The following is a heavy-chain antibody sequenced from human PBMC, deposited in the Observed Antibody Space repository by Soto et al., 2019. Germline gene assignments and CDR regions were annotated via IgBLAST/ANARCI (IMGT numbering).Heavy chain of an antibody. D-gene: IGHD1-26*01. CDR1: GFTFDYYW. CDR3: ARGDRGAFDL. V-gene: IGHV3-74*01. Sequence: EVQLVESGGGLVQPGESLRLSCAASGFTFDYYWMHWVRQAPGKGLVWVSRIHSDGTSTTYADSVKGRFTISRDNAKNTLSLQMHRLRAEDTAVYYCARGDRGAFDLWGQGTVVTVAS. CDR2: IHSDGTST. J-gene: IGHJ3*01.